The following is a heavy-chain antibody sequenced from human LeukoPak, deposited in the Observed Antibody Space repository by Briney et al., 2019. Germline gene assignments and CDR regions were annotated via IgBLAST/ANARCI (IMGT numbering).Heavy chain of an antibody. CDR2: ISSSSSTI. CDR3: ARLAATFYYMDV. J-gene: IGHJ6*03. V-gene: IGHV3-48*01. CDR1: GFTFSSYS. Sequence: PGGSLRLSCAASGFTFSSYSMNWVRQAPGKGLEWVSYISSSSSTIYYADSVKGRFTISRDNAKNSLYLQMNSLRAEDTAVYYCARLAATFYYMDVWGKGTTVTVSS. D-gene: IGHD2-15*01.